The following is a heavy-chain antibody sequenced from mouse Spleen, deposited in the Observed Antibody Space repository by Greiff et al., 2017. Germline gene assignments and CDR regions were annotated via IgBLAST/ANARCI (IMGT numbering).Heavy chain of an antibody. D-gene: IGHD4-1*01. CDR3: ARETGDY. Sequence: EVQRVESGPGLVKPSQSLSLTCSVTGYSITSGYYWNWIRQFPGNKLEWMGYISYDGSNNYNPSLKNRISITRDTSKNQFFLKLNSVTTEDTATYYCARETGDYWGQGTTLTVSS. CDR2: ISYDGSN. J-gene: IGHJ2*01. V-gene: IGHV3-6*01. CDR1: GYSITSGYY.